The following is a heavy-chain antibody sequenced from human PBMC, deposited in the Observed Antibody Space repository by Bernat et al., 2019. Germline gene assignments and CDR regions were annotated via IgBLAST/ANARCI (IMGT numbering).Heavy chain of an antibody. V-gene: IGHV3-11*05. J-gene: IGHJ5*02. CDR2: ISSSSSYT. Sequence: QVQLVESGGGLVKPGGSLRLSCAASGFTFSDYYMSWIRQAPGKGLEWVSYISSSSSYTNYADSVKGRFTISRDNAKNSLYLQMNSLRAEDTAVYYCARVGVPAAMGGVWGYNWFDPWGQGTLVTVSS. CDR1: GFTFSDYY. CDR3: ARVGVPAAMGGVWGYNWFDP. D-gene: IGHD2-2*01.